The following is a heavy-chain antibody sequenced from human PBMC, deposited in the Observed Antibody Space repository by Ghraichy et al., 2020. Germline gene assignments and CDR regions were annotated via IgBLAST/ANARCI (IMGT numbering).Heavy chain of an antibody. J-gene: IGHJ5*02. D-gene: IGHD3-22*01. V-gene: IGHV3-66*01. Sequence: LSLTCAASGFTVSNNYMRWVRQAPGKGLEWVSVIYSGGSTSYADSVKGRFTISRDNSKNPLYLQMNSLRAEDTAVYYCASDYYGAWGQGTLVTVSS. CDR1: GFTVSNNY. CDR2: IYSGGST. CDR3: ASDYYGA.